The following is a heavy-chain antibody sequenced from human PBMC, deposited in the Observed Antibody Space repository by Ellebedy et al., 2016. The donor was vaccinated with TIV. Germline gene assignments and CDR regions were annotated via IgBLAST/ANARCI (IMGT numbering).Heavy chain of an antibody. CDR2: ISAYNGNT. CDR3: ARLHLDSSGWYLVDY. J-gene: IGHJ4*02. CDR1: GGTFSSYA. Sequence: ASVKVSCKASGGTFSSYAISWVRQAPGQGLEWMGWISAYNGNTNYAQKLQGRVTMTTDTSTSTAYMELSRLRSDDTAVYYCARLHLDSSGWYLVDYWGQGTLVTVSS. V-gene: IGHV1-18*01. D-gene: IGHD6-19*01.